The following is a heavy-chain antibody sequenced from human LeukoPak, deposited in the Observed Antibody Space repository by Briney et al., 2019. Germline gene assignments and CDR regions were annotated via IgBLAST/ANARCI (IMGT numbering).Heavy chain of an antibody. Sequence: GGSLRLSCAASGFTFRSYAMTWVRQAPGKGLEWVSFISGSGGSTYYADSVKGRFTISKDKSRNTLFLQMNSLRAEDTAVYYCATVPRSGYYYFDYWGQGTLITVSS. V-gene: IGHV3-23*01. D-gene: IGHD5-12*01. CDR3: ATVPRSGYYYFDY. CDR2: ISGSGGST. J-gene: IGHJ4*02. CDR1: GFTFRSYA.